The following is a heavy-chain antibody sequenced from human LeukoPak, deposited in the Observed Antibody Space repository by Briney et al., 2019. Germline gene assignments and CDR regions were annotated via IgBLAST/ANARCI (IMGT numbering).Heavy chain of an antibody. J-gene: IGHJ4*02. D-gene: IGHD1-14*01. CDR1: GFTFSSYA. Sequence: PGGSLRLSCAASGFTFSSYAMSWVRQAPGKGLVWVSRINSDGRTTNYADSVKGRFTISRDNAKNMVYLQMNSLRVEDTAVYYCVRDQGRYFFDYWGQGTLVTVSS. CDR2: INSDGRTT. V-gene: IGHV3-74*01. CDR3: VRDQGRYFFDY.